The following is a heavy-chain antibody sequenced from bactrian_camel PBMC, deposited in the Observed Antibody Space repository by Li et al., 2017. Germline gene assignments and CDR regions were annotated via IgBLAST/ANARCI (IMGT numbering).Heavy chain of an antibody. CDR3: AAGAGRGYTPRCTPESTEFNA. D-gene: IGHD2*01. J-gene: IGHJ6*01. CDR1: GYTYNRNC. Sequence: HVQLVESGGGSVQAGGSLRLSCAASGYTYNRNCMAWYRQAPGKEREGVAAIVTGGGNTYYAGSVDGRFTISQDNAKNTVYLQMNSLKPEDTAMYYCAAGAGRGYTPRCTPESTEFNAWGQGTQVTVS. V-gene: IGHV3S1*01. CDR2: IVTGGGNT.